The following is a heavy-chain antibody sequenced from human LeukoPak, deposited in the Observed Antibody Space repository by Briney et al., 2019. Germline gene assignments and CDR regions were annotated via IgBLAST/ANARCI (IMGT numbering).Heavy chain of an antibody. CDR2: IYHSGST. CDR3: ARDAHYYDSGSYYRAFDY. Sequence: SETLSLTCTVSGGSISSRSYYWGWIRQPPGKGLEWIGEIYHSGSTNYNPSLKSRVTISVDKSENQFSLKLSSVTAADTAVYYCARDAHYYDSGSYYRAFDYWGQGTLVTVSS. D-gene: IGHD3-10*01. V-gene: IGHV4-39*07. CDR1: GGSISSRSYY. J-gene: IGHJ4*02.